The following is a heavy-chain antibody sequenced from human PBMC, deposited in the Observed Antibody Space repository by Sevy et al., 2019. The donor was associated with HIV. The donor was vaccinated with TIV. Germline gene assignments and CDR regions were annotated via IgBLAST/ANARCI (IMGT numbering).Heavy chain of an antibody. CDR2: IYYSGNT. CDR3: ATGVAAADNWFDP. D-gene: IGHD6-13*01. CDR1: GGFISSYY. J-gene: IGHJ5*02. V-gene: IGHV4-59*01. Sequence: SETLSLTCTVSGGFISSYYWIWIRQPPGKGLEWIGYIYYSGNTNYNPSLKSRVTISLDMSKNQFSLKLSSVTAADTAVYYCATGVAAADNWFDPWGQGTLVTVSS.